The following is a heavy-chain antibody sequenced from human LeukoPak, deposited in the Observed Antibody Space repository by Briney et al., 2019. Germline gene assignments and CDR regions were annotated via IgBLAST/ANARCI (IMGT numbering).Heavy chain of an antibody. Sequence: GGSLRLSCAASGFAFSRYGMHWVRQAPGKGLEWVAFIRFDGSNKYLADSVKGRFTISRDNPKNTLFLQMNSLRVEDTAVYYCAKDFYYGSGSPYYFDKWGQGTLVTVSS. CDR1: GFAFSRYG. CDR2: IRFDGSNK. V-gene: IGHV3-30*02. D-gene: IGHD3-10*01. CDR3: AKDFYYGSGSPYYFDK. J-gene: IGHJ4*02.